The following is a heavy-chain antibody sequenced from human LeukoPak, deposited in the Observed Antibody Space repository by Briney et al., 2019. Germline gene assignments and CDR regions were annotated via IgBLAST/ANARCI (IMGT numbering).Heavy chain of an antibody. J-gene: IGHJ6*03. CDR3: ARDPLHDYYYYYMDV. CDR1: GYTFTSYG. Sequence: ASVKVSCKASGYTFTSYGISWVRQAPGQGLEWMGWISAYNGNTNYAQKLQGRVTMTTDTSTSTAYMELRSLRSDDTAVYYCARDPLHDYYYYYMDVWGKGTTVTVSS. V-gene: IGHV1-18*01. CDR2: ISAYNGNT.